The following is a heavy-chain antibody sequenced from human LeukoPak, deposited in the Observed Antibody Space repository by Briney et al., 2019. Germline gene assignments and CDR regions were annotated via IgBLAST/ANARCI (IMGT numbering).Heavy chain of an antibody. V-gene: IGHV3-30*02. CDR1: GFTFSSYG. Sequence: GGSLRLSCAASGFTFSSYGMHWVRQAPGKGLEWVAFIRYDGSNKYYADSVKGRFTISRDNAKNTLYLQMNSLRAEDTAVYYCARVVSPYYYDSSGYYQYWGQGTLVTVSS. CDR3: ARVVSPYYYDSSGYYQY. D-gene: IGHD3-22*01. J-gene: IGHJ4*02. CDR2: IRYDGSNK.